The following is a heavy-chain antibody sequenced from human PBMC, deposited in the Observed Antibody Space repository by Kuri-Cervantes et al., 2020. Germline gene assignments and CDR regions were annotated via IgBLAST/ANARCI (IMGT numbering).Heavy chain of an antibody. V-gene: IGHV4-59*13. CDR2: IYYGGST. CDR1: GGSISTYY. D-gene: IGHD1-1*01. J-gene: IGHJ5*02. CDR3: AKGRNWNDFFNWFDP. Sequence: SETLSLTCTVSGGSISTYYWSWIRQPPGKGLEWIGYIYYGGSTNYNPSLKSRVTISVDASKNQFSLKLTSMTAADTAIYYCAKGRNWNDFFNWFDPWGQGTLVTVSS.